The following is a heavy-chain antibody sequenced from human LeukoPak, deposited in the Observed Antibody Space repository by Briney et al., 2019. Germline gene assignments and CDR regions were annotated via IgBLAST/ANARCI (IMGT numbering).Heavy chain of an antibody. D-gene: IGHD6-6*01. CDR3: ARGSYEQLHDY. V-gene: IGHV3-48*04. CDR1: GFTFSSYS. Sequence: GGSLRLSCAASGFTFSSYSMNWVRQAPGKGLEWVSYISSSSSTIYYADSVKGRFTISRDNAKNSLYLQMNSLRSDDTAVYYCARGSYEQLHDYWGQGTLVTVSS. CDR2: ISSSSSTI. J-gene: IGHJ4*02.